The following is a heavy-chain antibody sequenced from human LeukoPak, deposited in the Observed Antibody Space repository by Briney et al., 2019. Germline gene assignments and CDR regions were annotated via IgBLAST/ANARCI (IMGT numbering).Heavy chain of an antibody. J-gene: IGHJ6*03. Sequence: PGGSLRLSCAASGFTFSSYEMNWVRQAPGKGLGWVSYISSSGSTIYYADSVKGRFTVSRDNAKNSLYLQMNSLRAEDTAVYYCARDKRQYYYYYMDVWGKGTTVTVSS. CDR1: GFTFSSYE. CDR2: ISSSGSTI. V-gene: IGHV3-48*03. CDR3: ARDKRQYYYYYMDV.